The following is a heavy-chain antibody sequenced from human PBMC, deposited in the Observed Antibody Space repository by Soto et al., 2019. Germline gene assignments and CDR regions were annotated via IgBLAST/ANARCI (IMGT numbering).Heavy chain of an antibody. J-gene: IGHJ4*02. D-gene: IGHD3-10*01. CDR1: GFTFSSYG. V-gene: IGHV3-30*03. CDR2: ISYDGSNK. Sequence: GGSLRLSCAASGFTFSSYGMHWVRQAPGKGLEWVAVISYDGSNKYYADSMKGRFTISRDNSKNTLYLQMNSLRAEDTAVYYCAPWFGAFDYWGQGTLVTV. CDR3: APWFGAFDY.